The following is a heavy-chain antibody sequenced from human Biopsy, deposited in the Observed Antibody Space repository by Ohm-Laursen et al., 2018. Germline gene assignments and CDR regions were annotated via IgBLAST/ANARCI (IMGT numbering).Heavy chain of an antibody. CDR2: VYYTGST. Sequence: TLSLTCTVSGDSISGYYWSWIRQPPGKGLEWIGYVYYTGSTDYNPSLQSRVTISVDTSKNHFSLRLRSVTPADTAIYYCARYRGYYSDRTVPGYFDLWGRGTLVTVSS. D-gene: IGHD3-22*01. CDR3: ARYRGYYSDRTVPGYFDL. CDR1: GDSISGYY. V-gene: IGHV4-59*01. J-gene: IGHJ2*01.